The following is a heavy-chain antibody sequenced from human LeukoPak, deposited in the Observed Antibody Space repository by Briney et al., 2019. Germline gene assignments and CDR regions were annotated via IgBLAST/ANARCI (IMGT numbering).Heavy chain of an antibody. CDR3: AKEHGLAHYYGSGSYWDY. J-gene: IGHJ4*02. V-gene: IGHV3-43*01. CDR2: ISWDGGST. CDR1: GFTFDDYT. Sequence: PGGSLRLSCAASGFTFDDYTMHWVRQAPGKGLEWVSLISWDGGSTYYADSVKGRFTISRDNSKNSLYLQMNSLRTEDTALYYCAKEHGLAHYYGSGSYWDYWGQGTLVTVSS. D-gene: IGHD3-10*01.